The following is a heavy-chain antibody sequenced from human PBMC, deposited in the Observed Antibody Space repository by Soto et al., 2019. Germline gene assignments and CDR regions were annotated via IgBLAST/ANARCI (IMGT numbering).Heavy chain of an antibody. CDR2: TIPVFNTA. Sequence: QVQLEQSGAEVKKPGSSVKVSCKASGGTLSDHGVAWLRQAPGQGLEWMGGTIPVFNTAKYAQKFQGRVTVTADKFTNIAYMGLSCLWSEDTAFYFCARGVYGSGNYYTGPSAFDIWGQGTMVIVSS. CDR3: ARGVYGSGNYYTGPSAFDI. J-gene: IGHJ3*02. CDR1: GGTLSDHG. V-gene: IGHV1-69*06. D-gene: IGHD3-10*01.